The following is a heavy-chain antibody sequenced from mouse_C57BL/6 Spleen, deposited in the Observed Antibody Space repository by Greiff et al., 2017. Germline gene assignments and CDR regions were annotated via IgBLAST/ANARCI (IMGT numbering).Heavy chain of an antibody. Sequence: QVQLQQSGAELMKPGASVKLSCKATGYKFTGYWIEWVKQRPGHGLEWIGEILPGSGSTNYNEKFKGKATFTADTSSNTAYMQLSSLTTEDSAIYDCARRRLYGNSPYAMDYWGQGTSVTVSS. V-gene: IGHV1-9*01. J-gene: IGHJ4*01. CDR3: ARRRLYGNSPYAMDY. CDR1: GYKFTGYW. CDR2: ILPGSGST. D-gene: IGHD2-1*01.